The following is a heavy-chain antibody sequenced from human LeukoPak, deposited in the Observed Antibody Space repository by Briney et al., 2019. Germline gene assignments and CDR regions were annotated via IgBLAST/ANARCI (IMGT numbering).Heavy chain of an antibody. D-gene: IGHD3-22*01. CDR1: GGSISSSSYY. Sequence: NSSETLSLTCTVSGGSISSSSYYWGWIRQPPGKGLEWIGSTYYSGSTYYNPSLKSRVTISVDTSKNQFSLKLSSVTAADTAVYYCARTYDSSGYYYYMDVWGKGTTVTVSS. CDR2: TYYSGST. J-gene: IGHJ6*03. CDR3: ARTYDSSGYYYYMDV. V-gene: IGHV4-39*01.